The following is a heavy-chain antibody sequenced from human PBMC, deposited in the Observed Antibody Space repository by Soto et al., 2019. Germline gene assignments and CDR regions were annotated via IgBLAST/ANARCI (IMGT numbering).Heavy chain of an antibody. Sequence: SVKVSCKXSGGTFSSYAISWVRQAPGQGLEWMGGIIPIFGTANYAQKFQGRVTITADESTSTAYMELSSLRSEDTAVYYCASPSDTMVRGVIITPYYYYYGMDVWGQGTTVTVSS. D-gene: IGHD3-10*01. V-gene: IGHV1-69*13. CDR3: ASPSDTMVRGVIITPYYYYYGMDV. J-gene: IGHJ6*02. CDR2: IIPIFGTA. CDR1: GGTFSSYA.